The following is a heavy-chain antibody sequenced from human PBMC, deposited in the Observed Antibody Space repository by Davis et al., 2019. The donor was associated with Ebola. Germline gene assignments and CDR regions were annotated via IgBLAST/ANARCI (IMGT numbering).Heavy chain of an antibody. CDR2: IYYSGST. J-gene: IGHJ3*02. V-gene: IGHV4-59*11. CDR3: ARGAAGYYGSGSYYSAFDI. D-gene: IGHD3-10*01. Sequence: PGGSLRLSCTVSGGSISSHYWSWIRQPPGKGLEWIGYIYYSGSTNYNPSLKSRVTISVDTSKNQFSLKLSSVTAADTAVYYCARGAAGYYGSGSYYSAFDIWGQGTMVTVSS. CDR1: GGSISSHY.